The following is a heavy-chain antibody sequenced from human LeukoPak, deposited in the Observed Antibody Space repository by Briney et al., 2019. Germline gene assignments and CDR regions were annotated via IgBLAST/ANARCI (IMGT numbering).Heavy chain of an antibody. CDR3: AREEVDGSSWYVTNFDY. D-gene: IGHD6-13*01. Sequence: AGGSLRLSCAASGFTFRSYWMHWVRQAPGKGLVWVSSINTDGSSTSYAHSVKGRFTISRDNAKNTLYLQMNSLRAEDTAVYYCAREEVDGSSWYVTNFDYWGQGTMVTVSS. CDR2: INTDGSST. V-gene: IGHV3-74*01. J-gene: IGHJ4*02. CDR1: GFTFRSYW.